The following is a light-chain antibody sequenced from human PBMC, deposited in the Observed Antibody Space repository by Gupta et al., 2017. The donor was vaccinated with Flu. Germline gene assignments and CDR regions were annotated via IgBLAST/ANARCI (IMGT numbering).Light chain of an antibody. CDR1: IASTRGTYS. V-gene: IGLV5-45*02. J-gene: IGLJ3*02. CDR2: YKSDTDN. Sequence: CSLRIASTRGTYSIGWDHQIPWYQPHLRLRYKSDTDNQKGSAAPVRFRVFKDTSGNVGTLPISGLQADDEADYYCKTWHGSAWVFGGGTKLTVL. CDR3: KTWHGSAWV.